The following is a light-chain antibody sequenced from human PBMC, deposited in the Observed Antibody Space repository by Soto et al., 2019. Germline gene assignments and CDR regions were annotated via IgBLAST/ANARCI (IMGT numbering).Light chain of an antibody. V-gene: IGKV3-11*01. CDR1: RTVNNY. J-gene: IGKJ5*01. Sequence: EIVLTQSPATLSLSPGERATLSCRASRTVNNYLAWYQQKPGQAPRLLIYDAFIRAAGIPARFSGRGSGTDFTLTISNLEHEDFAVYFCQQRSDGPPITFGQATRVELK. CDR2: DAF. CDR3: QQRSDGPPIT.